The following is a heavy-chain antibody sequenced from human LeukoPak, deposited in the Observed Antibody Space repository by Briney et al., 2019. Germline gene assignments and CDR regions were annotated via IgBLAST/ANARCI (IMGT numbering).Heavy chain of an antibody. V-gene: IGHV4-59*01. CDR2: IYYSGST. Sequence: SGTLSLTCTVSGGSISKFYWSWIRQPPGKGLEWIGYIYYSGSTNYNPSFKSRVTISVDTSKNQFSLKLSSVTAADTAVYYGARVSFDAFDIWGQGTMVTVSS. CDR3: ARVSFDAFDI. CDR1: GGSISKFY. J-gene: IGHJ3*02.